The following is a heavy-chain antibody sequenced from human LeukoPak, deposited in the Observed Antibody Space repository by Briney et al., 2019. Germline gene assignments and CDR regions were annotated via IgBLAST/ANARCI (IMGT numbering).Heavy chain of an antibody. CDR1: GGSISSGGYY. J-gene: IGHJ4*02. V-gene: IGHV4-31*03. CDR2: IYYSGST. Sequence: SETLSLTCTVSGGSISSGGYYWSWIRQHPGKGLEWIGYIYYSGSTYYNPSLKSRVTISVDTSKNQFSLKLSSVTAADTAVYYCARTGIQLSDFDYWGQGTLVTVSS. CDR3: ARTGIQLSDFDY. D-gene: IGHD5-18*01.